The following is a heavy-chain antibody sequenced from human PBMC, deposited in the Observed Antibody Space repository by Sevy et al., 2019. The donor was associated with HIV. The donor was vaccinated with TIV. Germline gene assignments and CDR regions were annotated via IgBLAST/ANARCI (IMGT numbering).Heavy chain of an antibody. Sequence: GGYLRLSCTASGFTFSSAWMSWVRQAPGKGLEWVGRIKSEFDGGAIDYAAPVKGRLTISREDSKNTVYLQMNILKTEHTAVYYCITHPAYRGYDEEVINYYFYGMDVWGQGTTVTVSS. D-gene: IGHD5-12*01. J-gene: IGHJ6*02. CDR2: IKSEFDGGAI. CDR1: GFTFSSAW. V-gene: IGHV3-15*01. CDR3: ITHPAYRGYDEEVINYYFYGMDV.